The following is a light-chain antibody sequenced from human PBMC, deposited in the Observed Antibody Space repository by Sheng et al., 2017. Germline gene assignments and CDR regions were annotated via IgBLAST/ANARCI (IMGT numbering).Light chain of an antibody. CDR2: EVS. V-gene: IGLV2-18*02. CDR1: SDDIGSYNR. CDR3: SSFTSSGTLV. J-gene: IGLJ2*01. Sequence: QSALTQPPSVSGSPGQSVTISCTGTSDDIGSYNRVSWYQRPPGAAPRLMIYEVSNRPSGVSDRFSGSKSDKTASLTISGLQAEDEAYYYCSSFTSSGTLVFGGGTTLTVL.